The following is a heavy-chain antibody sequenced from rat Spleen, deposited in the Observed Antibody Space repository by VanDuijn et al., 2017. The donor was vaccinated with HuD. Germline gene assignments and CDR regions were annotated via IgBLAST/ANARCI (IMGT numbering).Heavy chain of an antibody. CDR2: ILSGGNT. D-gene: IGHD5-1*01. J-gene: IGHJ3*01. CDR1: GFTFSNYD. V-gene: IGHV2S12*01. Sequence: VQLVESGGGLVQPGRSMKLSCAVSGFTFSNYDMAWIRQAPTKGLEWVAAILSGGNTYYNPALKSRLSISRDTSKSQVFLKMNILQTEDTAMYFCARGWERFAYWGQGTLVTVSS. CDR3: ARGWERFAY.